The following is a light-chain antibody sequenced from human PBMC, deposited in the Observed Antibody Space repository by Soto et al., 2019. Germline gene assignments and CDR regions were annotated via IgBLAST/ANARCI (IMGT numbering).Light chain of an antibody. CDR3: QSYESSILYV. V-gene: IGLV6-57*02. Sequence: NFMLTQPHSVSESPGKTVTISCTGSSGSIASNYVQWYQQRPGSAPTTVIYEDNQRPSGVPDRFSGSIDSSSNSASLTISGLKTEDEADYYCQSYESSILYVCGTGTKVTVL. CDR1: SGSIASNY. CDR2: EDN. J-gene: IGLJ1*01.